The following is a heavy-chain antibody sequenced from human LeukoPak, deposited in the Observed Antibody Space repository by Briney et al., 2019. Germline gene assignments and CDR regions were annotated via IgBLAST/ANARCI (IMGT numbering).Heavy chain of an antibody. J-gene: IGHJ4*02. D-gene: IGHD3-22*01. CDR2: ISGSGGST. Sequence: GSLRLSCAASGFTFSSYGMSWVRQAPGKGLEWVSAISGSGGSTYYADSVKGRFTISRDNSKNTLYLQMNSLRAEDTAVYYCAKFPRYYYDSSGPLGYWGQGTLVTVSS. V-gene: IGHV3-23*01. CDR1: GFTFSSYG. CDR3: AKFPRYYYDSSGPLGY.